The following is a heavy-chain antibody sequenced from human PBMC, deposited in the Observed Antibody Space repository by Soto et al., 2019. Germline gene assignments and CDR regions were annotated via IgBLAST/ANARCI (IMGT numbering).Heavy chain of an antibody. D-gene: IGHD2-8*01. CDR1: GFTFSSYG. J-gene: IGHJ4*02. CDR2: IWYDGSNK. CDR3: ARDGDCTNGVCYGPYYFDY. Sequence: GGSLRLSCAASGFTFSSYGMHWVRQAPGKGLEWVAVIWYDGSNKYYADSVKGRFTISRDNSKNTLYLQMNSLRAEDTAVYYCARDGDCTNGVCYGPYYFDYWGQGTLVTVSS. V-gene: IGHV3-33*01.